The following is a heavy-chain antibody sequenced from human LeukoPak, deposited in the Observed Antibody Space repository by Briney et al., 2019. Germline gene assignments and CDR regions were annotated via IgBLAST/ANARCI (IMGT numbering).Heavy chain of an antibody. Sequence: ASVKVSCKASGYTFTSYGISWVRQAPGQGLEWMGWISAYNGNTNYAQKLQGRVTMTTDTSTSTAYMELRSLRSDDTAVYYCARAPGAYYYDSSGYDYWGQGTLVTVSS. CDR2: ISAYNGNT. V-gene: IGHV1-18*01. J-gene: IGHJ4*02. CDR3: ARAPGAYYYDSSGYDY. CDR1: GYTFTSYG. D-gene: IGHD3-22*01.